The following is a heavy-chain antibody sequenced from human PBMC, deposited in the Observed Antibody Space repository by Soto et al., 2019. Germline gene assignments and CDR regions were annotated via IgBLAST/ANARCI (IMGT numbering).Heavy chain of an antibody. CDR1: GGSIRNYY. CDR3: ARLWFGKPPGYLDY. CDR2: IYTSGNS. Sequence: KTSETLSLTCSVSGGSIRNYYWNWIRQPAGKGLEWIGRIYTSGNSDYNPSLKSRVTMSADTSKNQLSLRLSSVTAADSAVYYCARLWFGKPPGYLDYWGQGIRVTVSS. V-gene: IGHV4-4*07. J-gene: IGHJ4*02. D-gene: IGHD3-10*01.